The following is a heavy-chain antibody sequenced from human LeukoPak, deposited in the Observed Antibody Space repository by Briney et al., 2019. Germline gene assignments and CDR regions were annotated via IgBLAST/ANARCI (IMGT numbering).Heavy chain of an antibody. CDR2: ISGGGGST. CDR3: AKNRALHEIDY. Sequence: GGSLRLSCAASGFAFSTYAMSWVRKAPGKGLEWVSGISGGGGSTYYADSVKGRFTISRDNSKNTLYLQMNSLIAGDTAIYYCAKNRALHEIDYWGQGTLVTVSS. V-gene: IGHV3-23*01. D-gene: IGHD2-21*01. J-gene: IGHJ4*02. CDR1: GFAFSTYA.